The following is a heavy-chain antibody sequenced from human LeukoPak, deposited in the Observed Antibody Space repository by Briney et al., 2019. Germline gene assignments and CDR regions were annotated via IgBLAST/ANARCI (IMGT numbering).Heavy chain of an antibody. J-gene: IGHJ6*03. D-gene: IGHD3-3*01. CDR2: ISSSSSYI. V-gene: IGHV3-21*01. CDR1: GFTFSSYA. Sequence: GGSLRLSCAASGFTFSSYAMSWVRQAPGEGLEWVSSISSSSSYIYYADSVKGRFTISRDNAKNSLYLQMNSLRAEDTAVYYCAREGSPYYDSHHTDVWGKGTTVTVSS. CDR3: AREGSPYYDSHHTDV.